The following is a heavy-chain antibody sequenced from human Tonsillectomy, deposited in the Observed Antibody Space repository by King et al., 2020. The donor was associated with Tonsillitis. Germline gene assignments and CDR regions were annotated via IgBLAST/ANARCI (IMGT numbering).Heavy chain of an antibody. CDR1: GFTFSSYA. CDR2: ISYDGRNK. Sequence: VQLVESGGGVVQPGRSLRLSCAASGFTFSSYAMHWFRQAPGKGLEWVAIISYDGRNKFYAASVKGRFTISRDNSKKTLSLQMNSLRAEDTAVYYCARDQGYDFWGGYWVFDYWGQGGLVTVSS. D-gene: IGHD3-3*01. V-gene: IGHV3-30*01. J-gene: IGHJ4*02. CDR3: ARDQGYDFWGGYWVFDY.